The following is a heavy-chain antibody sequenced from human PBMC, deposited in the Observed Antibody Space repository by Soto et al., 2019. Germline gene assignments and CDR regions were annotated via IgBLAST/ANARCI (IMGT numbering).Heavy chain of an antibody. D-gene: IGHD3-22*01. CDR1: GFTFSSYA. CDR2: ISGSGGST. J-gene: IGHJ4*02. Sequence: GGSLRLSCAASGFTFSSYAMSWLRQAPGKGLEWVSAISGSGGSTYYADSVKGRFTISRDNSKNTLYLQMNSLRAEDTAVYYCAKDYSGGDSSGYYGSYYFDYWGQGXLVTVSS. V-gene: IGHV3-23*01. CDR3: AKDYSGGDSSGYYGSYYFDY.